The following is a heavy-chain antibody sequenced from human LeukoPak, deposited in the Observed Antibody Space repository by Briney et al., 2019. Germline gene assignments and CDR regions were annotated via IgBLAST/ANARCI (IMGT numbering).Heavy chain of an antibody. CDR1: GFTFSSYA. V-gene: IGHV3-23*01. Sequence: GGSLRLSCAASGFTFSSYAMSWVRQAPGKGLEWVSAISGSGGSTYYADSVKGRFTISRDNAKNSLYLQMNSLRAEDTAVYYCARFRLTVTTYAHLDYWGQGTLVTVSS. CDR2: ISGSGGST. D-gene: IGHD4-17*01. J-gene: IGHJ4*02. CDR3: ARFRLTVTTYAHLDY.